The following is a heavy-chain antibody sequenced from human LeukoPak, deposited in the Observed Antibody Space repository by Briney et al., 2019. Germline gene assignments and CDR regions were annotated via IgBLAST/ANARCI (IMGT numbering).Heavy chain of an antibody. CDR2: VYSSGST. J-gene: IGHJ4*02. Sequence: SETLSLTCTVSGGSISSYYWNWIRQPPGKGLEWIGHVYSSGSTNYSPSFKSRVTMLVDTSKNQFSLKLSSVTAADTATYYCARFEGYDILTGYSYYFDYWGRGALVTVSA. D-gene: IGHD3-9*01. CDR3: ARFEGYDILTGYSYYFDY. V-gene: IGHV4-59*01. CDR1: GGSISSYY.